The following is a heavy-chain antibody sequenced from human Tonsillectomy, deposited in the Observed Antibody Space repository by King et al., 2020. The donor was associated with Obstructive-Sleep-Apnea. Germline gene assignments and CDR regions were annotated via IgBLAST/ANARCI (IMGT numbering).Heavy chain of an antibody. CDR3: ARGYSSSWYRGYHYYGMDV. CDR1: GYTFTSYG. Sequence: QLVQSGAEVKKPGASVKVSCKASGYTFTSYGISWVRQAPGQGLEWMGWISAYNGNTNYAQKLQGRVTMTTDTSTSTAYMGLRSLRSDDTAVYYCARGYSSSWYRGYHYYGMDVWGQGTTVTVSS. V-gene: IGHV1-18*04. J-gene: IGHJ6*02. D-gene: IGHD6-13*01. CDR2: ISAYNGNT.